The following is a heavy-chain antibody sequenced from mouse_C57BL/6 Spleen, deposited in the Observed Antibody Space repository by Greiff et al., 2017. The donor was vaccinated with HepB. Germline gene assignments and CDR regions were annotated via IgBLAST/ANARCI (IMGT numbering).Heavy chain of an antibody. J-gene: IGHJ3*01. CDR2: ISDGGSYT. V-gene: IGHV5-4*01. CDR3: ARENYYGSSRFAY. Sequence: EVQVVESGGGLVKPGGSLKLSCAASGFTFSSYAMSWVRQTPEKRLEWVANISDGGSYTYYPDNVKGRFTISRDNAKNNLYLQMSHLKSEDTAMYYCARENYYGSSRFAYWGQGTLVTVSA. D-gene: IGHD1-1*01. CDR1: GFTFSSYA.